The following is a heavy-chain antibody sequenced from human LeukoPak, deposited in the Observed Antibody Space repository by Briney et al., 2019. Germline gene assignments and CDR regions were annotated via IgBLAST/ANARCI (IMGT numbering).Heavy chain of an antibody. CDR2: ISSSSSYI. J-gene: IGHJ6*02. Sequence: PGGSLRLSCAASGFTFSSYSMNWVRQAPGKGLEWVSSISSSSSYIYYSDSVKGRSTISRDNAKNSLYLQMNSLRAEDTAVYYCARPRVEEVRNNWNYPNYYYGMDVWGQGTTVTVSS. CDR3: ARPRVEEVRNNWNYPNYYYGMDV. D-gene: IGHD1-7*01. V-gene: IGHV3-21*01. CDR1: GFTFSSYS.